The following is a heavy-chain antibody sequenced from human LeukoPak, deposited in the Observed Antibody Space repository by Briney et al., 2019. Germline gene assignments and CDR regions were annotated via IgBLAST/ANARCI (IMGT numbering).Heavy chain of an antibody. Sequence: SVKVSCKASGGTFSSYAISWVRQAPGQGLEWMGGIIPIFGTANYAQKFQGRVTMTEDTSTDTAYMELSSLRSEDTAVYYCATPYSSGWHYFDYWGQGTLVTVSS. J-gene: IGHJ4*02. V-gene: IGHV1-69*06. D-gene: IGHD6-19*01. CDR3: ATPYSSGWHYFDY. CDR1: GGTFSSYA. CDR2: IIPIFGTA.